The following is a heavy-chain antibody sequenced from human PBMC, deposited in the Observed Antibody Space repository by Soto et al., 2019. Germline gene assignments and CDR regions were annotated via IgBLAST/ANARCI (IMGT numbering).Heavy chain of an antibody. D-gene: IGHD3-10*01. V-gene: IGHV3-33*05. CDR2: ISHDGNKK. Sequence: QVQLVESGGGVVQPGRSLRLSCATSGFIFSSYGIHWLRQAPGKGLEWLAIISHDGNKKYYADSVKGRFTISRDNSKNTVYLQMDSLRVEDTAVYYCAPDRGDFDYCGQGTLVTVSS. J-gene: IGHJ4*02. CDR1: GFIFSSYG. CDR3: APDRGDFDY.